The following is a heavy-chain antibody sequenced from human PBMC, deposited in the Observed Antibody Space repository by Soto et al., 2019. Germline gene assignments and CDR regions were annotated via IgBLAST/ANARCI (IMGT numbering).Heavy chain of an antibody. V-gene: IGHV1-18*01. J-gene: IGHJ5*02. Sequence: QVQLVQSGGEVKRPGASVKVSCKTSGYTFSNYGITWVRQAPGQPLEWLGWISLYSDGTNYAQKXQXRVSMTTXTXXTTAYMELRSLRSDDTAVYYCARVVPGAEAWFGPWGQGTLVTVSS. CDR2: ISLYSDGT. CDR1: GYTFSNYG. D-gene: IGHD2-2*01. CDR3: ARVVPGAEAWFGP.